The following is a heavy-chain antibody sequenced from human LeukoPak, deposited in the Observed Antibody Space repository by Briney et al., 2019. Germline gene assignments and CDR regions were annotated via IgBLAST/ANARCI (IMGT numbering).Heavy chain of an antibody. CDR2: INPNSGGT. V-gene: IGHV1-2*02. CDR3: ARDDSSSWFLSYYGMDV. Sequence: ASVKVSCKASGYTFTGYYMHWVRQAPGQGLEWMGWINPNSGGTNYAQKFQGRVTMTRDTSISTAYMELSRPRSDDTAVYYCARDDSSSWFLSYYGMDVWGQGTTVTVSS. J-gene: IGHJ6*02. D-gene: IGHD6-13*01. CDR1: GYTFTGYY.